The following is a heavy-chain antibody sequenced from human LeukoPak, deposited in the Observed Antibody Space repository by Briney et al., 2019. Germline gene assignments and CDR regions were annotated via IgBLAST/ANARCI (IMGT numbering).Heavy chain of an antibody. CDR3: ARRRNWNDVLDS. CDR2: INHGGDT. Sequence: LETLSLTCAVYDGSFSGFSWSWIRQSPGKGLEWIGQINHGGDTNCNPSLKSRVTISVDTSKNQFSLKLGSVTAADTAVYYCARRRNWNDVLDSWGQGTLVTVSS. D-gene: IGHD1-1*01. CDR1: DGSFSGFS. J-gene: IGHJ4*02. V-gene: IGHV4-34*01.